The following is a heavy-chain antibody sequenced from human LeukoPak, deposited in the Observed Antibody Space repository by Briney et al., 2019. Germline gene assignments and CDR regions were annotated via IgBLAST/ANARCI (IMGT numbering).Heavy chain of an antibody. J-gene: IGHJ5*02. V-gene: IGHV1-2*02. Sequence: ASVKVSCKASGYTFTDYYMHWVRQAPGQGLEWMGWINLNSRGTNYAQKFQGRVTMTRDTSISTAYMELNRLRSDDTAVYYCARGLLSMIRGGSLLGRIDPWGQGTLVIVSS. CDR3: ARGLLSMIRGGSLLGRIDP. CDR2: INLNSRGT. D-gene: IGHD3-10*01. CDR1: GYTFTDYY.